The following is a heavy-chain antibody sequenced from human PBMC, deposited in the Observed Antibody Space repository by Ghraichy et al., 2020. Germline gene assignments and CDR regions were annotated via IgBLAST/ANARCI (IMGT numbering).Heavy chain of an antibody. CDR1: GFTFSSYW. CDR3: AMDHKSMGGLI. Sequence: LSLTCAASGFTFSSYWMSWVRQAPGKGLEWVANIKRDGSEKYYVDSVKGRFTVSRDNANNSLYLQMNSLRAEDTAVYYCAMDHKSMGGLIWGQGTMVTVSS. CDR2: IKRDGSEK. V-gene: IGHV3-7*04. J-gene: IGHJ3*02. D-gene: IGHD2/OR15-2a*01.